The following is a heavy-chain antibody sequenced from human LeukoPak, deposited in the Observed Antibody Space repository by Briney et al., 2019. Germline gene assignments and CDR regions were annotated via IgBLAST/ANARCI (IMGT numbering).Heavy chain of an antibody. V-gene: IGHV1-8*01. CDR2: MNPNSGNT. J-gene: IGHJ4*02. Sequence: ASVKVSCKASGYTFTSYDINWVRQATGQGLEWMGWMNPNSGNTGYAQKFQGRVTMTRNTSISTAYMELSSLRSEDTAVYYCARGPPPPYYYDSSGYYTTPSDYWGQGTLVTVSS. D-gene: IGHD3-22*01. CDR1: GYTFTSYD. CDR3: ARGPPPPYYYDSSGYYTTPSDY.